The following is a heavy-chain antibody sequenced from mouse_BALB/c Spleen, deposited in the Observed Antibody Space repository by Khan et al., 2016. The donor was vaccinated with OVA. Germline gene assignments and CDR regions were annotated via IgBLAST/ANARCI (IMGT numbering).Heavy chain of an antibody. V-gene: IGHV5-6-5*01. D-gene: IGHD2-14*01. J-gene: IGHJ2*01. Sequence: EVQEVESGGSSVKPGGSLKLSCAVSGFTFSSYVMSWVRQTPEKRLEWVASISSGGSTYYPDSVKGRFTISRDNARNIVNLQMSSLRSEDMAIYYCAREAYRYDEYYFDYWGQGTTLTVSS. CDR2: ISSGGST. CDR1: GFTFSSYV. CDR3: AREAYRYDEYYFDY.